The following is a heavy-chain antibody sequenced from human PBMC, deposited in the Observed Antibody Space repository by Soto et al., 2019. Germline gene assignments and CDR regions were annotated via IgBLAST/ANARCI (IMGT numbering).Heavy chain of an antibody. CDR3: ARDQGEWELHFDY. J-gene: IGHJ4*02. CDR1: GFTFSSYW. Sequence: EVQLVESGGGLVQPGGSLRLSCAASGFTFSSYWMSWVRQAPGKGLEWVANIKHDGSEKYYVDSVKGRFTISRDNAKNSLYLQMNSLRAEDTAVYYCARDQGEWELHFDYWGQGTLVTVSS. V-gene: IGHV3-7*01. D-gene: IGHD1-26*01. CDR2: IKHDGSEK.